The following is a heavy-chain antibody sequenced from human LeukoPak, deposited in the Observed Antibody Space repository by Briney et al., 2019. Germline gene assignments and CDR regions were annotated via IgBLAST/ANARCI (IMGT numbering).Heavy chain of an antibody. J-gene: IGHJ4*02. D-gene: IGHD6-13*01. Sequence: SVKVSCKASGGTFSSYAISWVRQAPGQGLEWMGGIIPIFGTANYAQKFQGRVTITTDESTSTAYMELSSLRSEDTAVYYCAIRSGYSSSWYAMDYWGQGTLVTVSS. V-gene: IGHV1-69*05. CDR2: IIPIFGTA. CDR3: AIRSGYSSSWYAMDY. CDR1: GGTFSSYA.